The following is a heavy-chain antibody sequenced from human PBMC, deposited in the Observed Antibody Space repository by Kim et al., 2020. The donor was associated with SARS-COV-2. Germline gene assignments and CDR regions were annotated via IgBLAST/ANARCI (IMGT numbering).Heavy chain of an antibody. CDR3: AREVGIAGYYFDY. J-gene: IGHJ4*02. V-gene: IGHV3-48*03. Sequence: YADSVKGRFTISRDNAKNSLYLQMNSLRAEDTAVYYCAREVGIAGYYFDYWGQGTLVTVSS. D-gene: IGHD6-13*01.